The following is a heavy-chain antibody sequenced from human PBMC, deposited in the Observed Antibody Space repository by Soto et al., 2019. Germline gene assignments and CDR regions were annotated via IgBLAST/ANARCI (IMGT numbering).Heavy chain of an antibody. CDR3: ARAPYCDAQNAFDI. CDR1: GGSFSGYY. D-gene: IGHD4-17*01. CDR2: INHSGST. J-gene: IGHJ3*02. Sequence: QVQLQQWGAGLLKPSETLSLTCAVYGGSFSGYYWSWIRQPPGKGLEWIAEINHSGSTNYNPSLKSRVTISVDTSKNQFSLKLSSVTAADTAVYYCARAPYCDAQNAFDIWGQGTMVTVSS. V-gene: IGHV4-34*01.